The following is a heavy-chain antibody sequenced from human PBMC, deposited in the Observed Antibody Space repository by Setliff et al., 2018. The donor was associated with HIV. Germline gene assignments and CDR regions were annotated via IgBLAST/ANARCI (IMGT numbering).Heavy chain of an antibody. J-gene: IGHJ6*02. CDR1: GYTFTGHY. Sequence: ASVKVSCKASGYTFTGHYLHWVRQAPGQGLEWLGWVNPNSGDAIYAQNFQGRVTMTRDTSINAAYMELRGLRSDDTAVYYCARDYLYYNMYNGSPVYGMDVWGQGTTVTVSS. CDR3: ARDYLYYNMYNGSPVYGMDV. CDR2: VNPNSGDA. D-gene: IGHD3-10*01. V-gene: IGHV1-2*02.